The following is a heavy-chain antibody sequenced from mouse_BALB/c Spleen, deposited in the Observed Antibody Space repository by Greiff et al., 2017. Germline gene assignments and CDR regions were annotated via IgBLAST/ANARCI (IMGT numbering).Heavy chain of an antibody. D-gene: IGHD2-12*01. CDR3: ARSERRGYFDY. CDR1: GYTFTDYA. Sequence: VKVVESGAELVRPGVSVKISCKGSGYTFTDYAMHWVKQSHAKSLEWIGVISTYYGDASYNQKFKGKATMTVDKSSSTAYMELARLTSEDSAIYYCARSERRGYFDYWGQGTTLTVSS. V-gene: IGHV1S137*01. J-gene: IGHJ2*01. CDR2: ISTYYGDA.